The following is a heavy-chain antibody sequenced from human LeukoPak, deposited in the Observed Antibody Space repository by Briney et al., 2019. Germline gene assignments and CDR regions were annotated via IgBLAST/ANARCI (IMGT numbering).Heavy chain of an antibody. D-gene: IGHD3-22*01. CDR1: GYTLTELS. J-gene: IGHJ4*02. V-gene: IGHV1-24*01. CDR3: ATLLDYYDSSGYFDY. CDR2: FDPEDGET. Sequence: ASVKVSCKVSGYTLTELSMHWVRQAPGKGLEWMGGFDPEDGETIYAQKFQGRVTMTEDTSTDTAYMELSSLRSEDTAVYYCATLLDYYDSSGYFDYWGQGTLVTVSS.